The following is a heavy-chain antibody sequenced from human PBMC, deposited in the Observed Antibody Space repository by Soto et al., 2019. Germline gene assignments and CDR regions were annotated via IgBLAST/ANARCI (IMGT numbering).Heavy chain of an antibody. CDR3: ARRRQPTFPSSGGEFDY. V-gene: IGHV4-30-2*01. CDR1: GGSISSGGYS. Sequence: QLQLQESGSGLVKPSQTLSLTCAVSGGSISSGGYSWSWIRQPPGKGLEWIGYIYHSGSTYYNPSLKSRVTISVDRSKNQFSLKLSSVTAADTAVYYCARRRQPTFPSSGGEFDYWGQGTLVTVSS. CDR2: IYHSGST. J-gene: IGHJ4*02. D-gene: IGHD5-18*01.